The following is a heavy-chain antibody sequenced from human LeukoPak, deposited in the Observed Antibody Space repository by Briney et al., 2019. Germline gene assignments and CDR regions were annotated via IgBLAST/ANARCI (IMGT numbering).Heavy chain of an antibody. CDR2: IYTSGST. V-gene: IGHV4-61*02. Sequence: PSETLSLTCTVSGGSISSGSYYWRWIRQPAGKGLEWIGRIYTSGSTNYNPSLKSRVTISVDTSKNQYSLKLSSVTAADTAVYYCARDSPTTSFDYWGQGTLVTVSS. CDR3: ARDSPTTSFDY. D-gene: IGHD1-26*01. CDR1: GGSISSGSYY. J-gene: IGHJ4*02.